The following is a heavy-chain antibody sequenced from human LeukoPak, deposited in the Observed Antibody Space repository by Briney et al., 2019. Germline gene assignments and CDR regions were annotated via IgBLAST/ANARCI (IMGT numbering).Heavy chain of an antibody. CDR2: INHSGST. Sequence: SETLSLTCAVYGGSFSGYYWSWIRQPPGQGLEWIVEINHSGSTNYNPSLKSRVTISVDTSKNQFSLKLSSVTAADTAVYYCARGRITMVRGVRATTYYFDYWGQGTLVTVSS. D-gene: IGHD3-10*01. CDR3: ARGRITMVRGVRATTYYFDY. J-gene: IGHJ4*02. CDR1: GGSFSGYY. V-gene: IGHV4-34*01.